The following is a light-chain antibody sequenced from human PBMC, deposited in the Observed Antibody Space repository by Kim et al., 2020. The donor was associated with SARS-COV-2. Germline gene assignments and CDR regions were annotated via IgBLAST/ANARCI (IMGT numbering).Light chain of an antibody. CDR2: EAF. V-gene: IGKV3-20*01. CDR3: QQYGSTPYT. J-gene: IGKJ2*01. CDR1: QSVGSSL. Sequence: EIVLTQSPGTLSLSPGERATLSCRASQSVGSSLLAWYQRKPGQAPRLLIYEAFKRVAGIPDRFSGSGSGTDFTLTISRPEPEDFAMYYCQQYGSTPYTFGQGTKLEI.